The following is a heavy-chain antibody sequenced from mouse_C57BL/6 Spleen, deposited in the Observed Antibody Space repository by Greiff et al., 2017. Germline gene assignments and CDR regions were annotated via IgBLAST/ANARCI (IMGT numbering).Heavy chain of an antibody. V-gene: IGHV1-52*01. D-gene: IGHD2-3*01. CDR1: GYTFTSYW. CDR2: IDPSDSET. Sequence: QVQLQQPGAELVRPGSSVKLSCKASGYTFTSYWMHWVKQRPIQGLEWIGNIDPSDSETHYNQKFKDKATLTVAKSSSTAYMQLSSLTSEDSAVYYCARVGYYVDYAMDYWGQGTSVTVSS. CDR3: ARVGYYVDYAMDY. J-gene: IGHJ4*01.